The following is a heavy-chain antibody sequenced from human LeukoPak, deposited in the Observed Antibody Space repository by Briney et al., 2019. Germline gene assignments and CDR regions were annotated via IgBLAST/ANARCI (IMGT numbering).Heavy chain of an antibody. CDR1: GYIFTRSW. J-gene: IGHJ6*02. CDR2: IYPDDSDT. V-gene: IGHV5-51*01. CDR3: ARRQTTGTSDV. Sequence: GESLKISCRGSGYIFTRSWIAWVRQMPGKGLEWMGIIYPDDSDTRYSPSFQGQVTISADKSVTTAYLQWSSLKASDTAMYYCARRQTTGTSDVWGQGTTVTVSS. D-gene: IGHD4-17*01.